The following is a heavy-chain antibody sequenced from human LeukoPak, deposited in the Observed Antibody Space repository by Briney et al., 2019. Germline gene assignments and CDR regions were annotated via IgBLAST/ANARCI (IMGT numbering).Heavy chain of an antibody. CDR1: VHTFSSYG. D-gene: IGHD3-3*02. CDR2: IRYDGSNK. CDR3: AKGRPALIDC. V-gene: IGHV3-30*02. J-gene: IGHJ4*02. Sequence: GGSLRLSRAASVHTFSSYGMHGVRQAPGRGGEGVAFIRYDGSNKYSADSVKGRFTNPRDNSKNTLYLQVNTLRAEDTAVYYCAKGRPALIDCWGQGTLVTVPS.